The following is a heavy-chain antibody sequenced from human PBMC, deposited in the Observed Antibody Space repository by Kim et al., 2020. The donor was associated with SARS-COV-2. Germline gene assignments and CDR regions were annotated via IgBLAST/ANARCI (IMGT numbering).Heavy chain of an antibody. J-gene: IGHJ4*02. CDR3: ARDPNEPY. CDR2: ISANTGNP. V-gene: IGHV7-4-1*02. D-gene: IGHD1-1*01. CDR1: GYTFSSYA. Sequence: ASVKVSCKASGYTFSSYAMNWVRQAPGQGLEWVGWISANTGNPTYAQGFTGRFVFSLDTSASTAYLQLSSLKAEDTAVYYCARDPNEPYRGQGTLVTVCS.